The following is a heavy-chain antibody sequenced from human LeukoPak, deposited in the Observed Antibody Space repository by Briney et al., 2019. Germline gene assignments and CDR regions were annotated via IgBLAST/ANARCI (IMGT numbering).Heavy chain of an antibody. CDR2: IKPDGSEK. J-gene: IGHJ6*02. CDR3: AREGGYQYYYAMDV. Sequence: PGGSLRLSCAASGFTFSNYWMSWVRQAPGKGLEWVANIKPDGSEKYYVDSVKGRFTISRDNAKNSLYLQMSSLRAEDAAVYYCAREGGYQYYYAMDVWGQGTTVTVSS. V-gene: IGHV3-7*01. CDR1: GFTFSNYW. D-gene: IGHD3-16*01.